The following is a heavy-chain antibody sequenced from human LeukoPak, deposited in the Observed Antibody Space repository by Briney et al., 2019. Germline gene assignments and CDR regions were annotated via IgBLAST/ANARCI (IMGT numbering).Heavy chain of an antibody. CDR1: GGTFTIYA. J-gene: IGHJ3*02. CDR2: IIPIFGTA. CDR3: ALWFGELSAFDI. V-gene: IGHV1-69*06. D-gene: IGHD3-10*01. Sequence: SVKVSSKASGGTFTIYAISWVRQAPGQGLEWMGGIIPIFGTANYAQKFQGRVTITADKSTSTAYMELSSLRSEDTAVYYCALWFGELSAFDIWGQGTMVTVSS.